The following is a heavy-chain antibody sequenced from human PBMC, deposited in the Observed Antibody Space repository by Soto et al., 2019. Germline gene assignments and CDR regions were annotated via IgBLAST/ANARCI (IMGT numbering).Heavy chain of an antibody. V-gene: IGHV3-23*01. Sequence: GGSLRLSCVASGFTFSSYAMSWVRQAPGKGLEWVSAISGSGGSTYYADSVKGRFTISRDNSKNTLYLQMNSLRAEDTAVYYCAKAVMERWLQLVGYYYVMYVWGQGTTVPVSS. CDR1: GFTFSSYA. J-gene: IGHJ6*02. D-gene: IGHD5-12*01. CDR3: AKAVMERWLQLVGYYYVMYV. CDR2: ISGSGGST.